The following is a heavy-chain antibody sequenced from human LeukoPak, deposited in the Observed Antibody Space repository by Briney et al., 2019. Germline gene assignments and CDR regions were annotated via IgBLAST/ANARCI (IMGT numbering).Heavy chain of an antibody. CDR1: GFTFSSYS. J-gene: IGHJ3*02. D-gene: IGHD5-24*01. CDR3: ARPTNLGSDAFDI. V-gene: IGHV3-48*04. CDR2: ISSSSSTI. Sequence: PGGSLRLSCAASGFTFSSYSMNWVRQAPGKGLEWVSYISSSSSTIYYADSVKGRFTISRDDAKNSLYLQMNSLRAEDTAVYYCARPTNLGSDAFDIWGQGTMVTVSS.